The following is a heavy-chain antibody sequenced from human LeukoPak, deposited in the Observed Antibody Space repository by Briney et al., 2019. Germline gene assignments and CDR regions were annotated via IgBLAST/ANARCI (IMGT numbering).Heavy chain of an antibody. CDR2: IIPIFGTA. CDR1: GYTFTSYG. CDR3: ARGVKVVVPADGYYYYYYMDV. J-gene: IGHJ6*03. V-gene: IGHV1-69*05. D-gene: IGHD2-2*01. Sequence: EASVKVSCKASGYTFTSYGISWVRQAPGQGLEWMEGIIPIFGTANYAQKFQGRVTITTDESTSTAYMELSSLRSEDTAVYYCARGVKVVVPADGYYYYYYMDVWGKGTTVTVSS.